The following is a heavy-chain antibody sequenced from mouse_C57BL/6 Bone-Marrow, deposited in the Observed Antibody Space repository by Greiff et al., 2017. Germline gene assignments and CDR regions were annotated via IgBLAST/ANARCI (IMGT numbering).Heavy chain of an antibody. J-gene: IGHJ3*01. CDR2: IYPRSGNT. CDR3: ARRYYSNYPWFAY. CDR1: GYTFTSYG. Sequence: VKLMESGAELARPGASVKLSCKASGYTFTSYGISWVKQRTGQGLEWIGEIYPRSGNTYYNEKFKGKATLTADKSSSTAYMELRSLTSEDSAVYFCARRYYSNYPWFAYWGQGTLVTGSA. D-gene: IGHD2-5*01. V-gene: IGHV1-81*01.